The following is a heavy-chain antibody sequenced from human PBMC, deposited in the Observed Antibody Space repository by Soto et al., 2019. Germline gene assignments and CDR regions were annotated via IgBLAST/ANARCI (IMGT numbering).Heavy chain of an antibody. Sequence: GSLRLSCAASGFTFSSYAMSWVRQAPGKGLEWVSAISGSGGSTYYADSVKGRFTISRDNSKNTLYLQMNSLRAEDTAVYYCAKLSRVGYSSSLGGMDVWGQGTTVTVSS. D-gene: IGHD6-13*01. V-gene: IGHV3-23*01. CDR2: ISGSGGST. CDR1: GFTFSSYA. J-gene: IGHJ6*02. CDR3: AKLSRVGYSSSLGGMDV.